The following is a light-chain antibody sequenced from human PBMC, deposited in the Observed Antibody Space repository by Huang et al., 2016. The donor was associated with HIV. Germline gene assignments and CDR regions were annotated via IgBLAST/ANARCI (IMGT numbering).Light chain of an antibody. CDR3: QQYGRSPGT. Sequence: EIVLTQSPGTLSLSPGERATLSCRASQSVTSYLAWYQQKPGQAPRLLICGASSRATGIPDMFIGSGSGTDFTLTISRLEPTDFAVYFCQQYGRSPGTFGQGTKVEIK. J-gene: IGKJ2*02. CDR1: QSVTSY. CDR2: GAS. V-gene: IGKV3-20*01.